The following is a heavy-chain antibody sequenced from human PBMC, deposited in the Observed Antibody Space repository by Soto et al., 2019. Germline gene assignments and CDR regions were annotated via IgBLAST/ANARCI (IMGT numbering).Heavy chain of an antibody. CDR2: IIPIFGTA. V-gene: IGHV1-69*01. CDR3: ARLLHAPFPAVPPDY. D-gene: IGHD3-10*01. Sequence: QVQLVQSGAEVKKPGSSVKVSCKASGGTFSSYAISWVRQAPGQGLEWMGGIIPIFGTANYAQKLQGRVTITADESTSTAYIELSSLRSEDTAVYYCARLLHAPFPAVPPDYWGQGTLVTVSS. J-gene: IGHJ4*02. CDR1: GGTFSSYA.